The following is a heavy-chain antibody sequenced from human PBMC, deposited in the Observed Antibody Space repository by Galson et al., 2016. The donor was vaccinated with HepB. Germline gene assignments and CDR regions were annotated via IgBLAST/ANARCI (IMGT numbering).Heavy chain of an antibody. D-gene: IGHD3-22*01. J-gene: IGHJ6*02. CDR2: ISSSSAYV. Sequence: SLRLSCAASGFSISTYTMNWVRQAPGKGLEWISYISSSSAYVDYADSVKGRFAISRENAKNSLYLQMNSLRSGDTAVYYCARVPRPLYESTGFYFYGMDVWGQGTTVTVSS. V-gene: IGHV3-21*04. CDR3: ARVPRPLYESTGFYFYGMDV. CDR1: GFSISTYT.